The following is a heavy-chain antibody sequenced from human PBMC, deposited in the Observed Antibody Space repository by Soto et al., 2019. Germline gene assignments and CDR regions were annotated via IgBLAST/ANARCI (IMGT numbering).Heavy chain of an antibody. V-gene: IGHV4-38-2*02. D-gene: IGHD6-19*01. Sequence: SETLSLTXTVSSSPINSRYYWGWLRQTPGKGLEWVASIYHGGSTHYNPSLKSRATISVDTSNNQFSLRLSSVTAAETAIYYCARNTSGRNFDYWGQGTQVTVSS. J-gene: IGHJ4*02. CDR2: IYHGGST. CDR3: ARNTSGRNFDY. CDR1: SSPINSRYY.